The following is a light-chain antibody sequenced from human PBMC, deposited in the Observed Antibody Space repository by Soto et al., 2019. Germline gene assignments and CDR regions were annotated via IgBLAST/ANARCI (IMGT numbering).Light chain of an antibody. CDR3: MQPLQTPIT. CDR1: QSLLHRNGHNY. Sequence: EIVLTQSPLSLPVSPGEPASISCRSSQSLLHRNGHNYLDWYLQKPGQSPQLVIYLGSNRASGVPDRFSGSGSGTDFTLKISRVEAEDVGVYYCMQPLQTPITFGGGTEVEIK. J-gene: IGKJ4*01. V-gene: IGKV2-28*01. CDR2: LGS.